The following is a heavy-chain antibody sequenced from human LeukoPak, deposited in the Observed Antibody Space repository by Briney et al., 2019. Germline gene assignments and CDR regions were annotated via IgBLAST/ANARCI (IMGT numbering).Heavy chain of an antibody. CDR2: IKSKTDGGTT. Sequence: GGSLRLSCAASGFTFSNAWMSWVRQAPGKGLEWVGRIKSKTDGGTTDYAAPVKGRFTISRDDSKNTLYLQMNSLKTEDTAVYYCTTGVHHYCSSTSCYYYYYYYMDVWGKGTTVTVSS. D-gene: IGHD2-2*01. CDR1: GFTFSNAW. J-gene: IGHJ6*03. V-gene: IGHV3-15*01. CDR3: TTGVHHYCSSTSCYYYYYYYMDV.